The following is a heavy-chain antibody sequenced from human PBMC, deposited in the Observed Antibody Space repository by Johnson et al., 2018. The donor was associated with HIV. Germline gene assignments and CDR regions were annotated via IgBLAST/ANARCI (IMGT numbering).Heavy chain of an antibody. CDR1: GFTFDDYA. V-gene: IGHV3-64*01. CDR3: VRRVGVSTFDI. D-gene: IGHD1-26*01. CDR2: ISSNGVTP. J-gene: IGHJ3*02. Sequence: VQLVESGGVVVQPGGSLRLSCAASGFTFDDYAMHWVRQAPGKGLEYVSGISSNGVTPYYANSVKGRLTISRDNSKNTLYLQMGSLRPEDMAVYYCVRRVGVSTFDIWGQGTTVTVSS.